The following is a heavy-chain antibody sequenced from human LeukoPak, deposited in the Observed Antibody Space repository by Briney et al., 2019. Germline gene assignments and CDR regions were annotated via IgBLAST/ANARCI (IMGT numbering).Heavy chain of an antibody. D-gene: IGHD6-13*01. CDR3: ARVPRSIAAAGSVGDY. Sequence: ASVKVSCKASGYTFTSYAMNWVRQAPGQGLEWMGWINTNTGNPTYAQGFTGRFVFSLDTSVSTAYLQISSLKAEDTAVYYCARVPRSIAAAGSVGDYWGQGTLVTVSS. J-gene: IGHJ4*02. V-gene: IGHV7-4-1*02. CDR1: GYTFTSYA. CDR2: INTNTGNP.